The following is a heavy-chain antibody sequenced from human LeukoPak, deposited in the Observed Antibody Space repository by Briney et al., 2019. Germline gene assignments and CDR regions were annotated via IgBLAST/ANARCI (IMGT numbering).Heavy chain of an antibody. V-gene: IGHV4-59*12. J-gene: IGHJ4*02. CDR3: ARRSGSSKGNFDY. CDR2: IDHTGIT. D-gene: IGHD1-26*01. CDR1: DDSITIYY. Sequence: PSETLSLTCTVPDDSITIYYWSWIRQPPGKGLEWIGYIDHTGITNYNPSLNSRVTISRDTSKNQFSLKLSSVTAADTAVYYCARRSGSSKGNFDYWGQGTLVTVSS.